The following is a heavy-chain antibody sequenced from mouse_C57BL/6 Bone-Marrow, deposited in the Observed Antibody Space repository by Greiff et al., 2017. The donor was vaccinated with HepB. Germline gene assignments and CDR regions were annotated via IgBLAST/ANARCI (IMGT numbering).Heavy chain of an antibody. CDR3: ARDYYGPNWYAMDY. CDR1: GYTFTSYW. J-gene: IGHJ4*01. CDR2: IDPSDSYT. Sequence: VKLQQPGAELVKPGASVKLSCKASGYTFTSYWMQWVKQRPGQGLEWIGEIDPSDSYTNYNQKFKGKATLTVDTSSSTAYMQLSSLTSEDSAVYYCARDYYGPNWYAMDYWGQGTSVTVSS. D-gene: IGHD1-2*01. V-gene: IGHV1-50*01.